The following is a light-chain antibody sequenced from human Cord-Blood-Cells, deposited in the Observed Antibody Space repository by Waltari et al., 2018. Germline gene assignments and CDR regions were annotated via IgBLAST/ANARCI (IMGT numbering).Light chain of an antibody. J-gene: IGKJ1*01. CDR3: QQYYSTPPT. Sequence: VMIETPVFLAVPSGDRGNINCKSSQSVLYSSNNKNYLAWYHQKPGQPPKLLIYWASTRESGVPDRFSGSGSGTDFTLTISSLQAEDVAVYYCQQYYSTPPTFGQGTKVEIK. V-gene: IGKV4-1*01. CDR2: WAS. CDR1: QSVLYSSNNKNY.